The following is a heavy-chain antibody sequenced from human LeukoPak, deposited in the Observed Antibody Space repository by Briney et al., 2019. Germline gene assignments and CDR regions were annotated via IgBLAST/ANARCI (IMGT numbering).Heavy chain of an antibody. CDR3: AKDLGQLVD. V-gene: IGHV3-49*05. CDR1: GFTFGDYA. CDR2: IRSKAYGGAT. Sequence: KAGGSLRLSCTASGFTFGDYAMSWFRQAPGKGLEWVGFIRSKAYGGATEYAASVKGRFTISRDDSKSIAYLQMNSLRAEDTAVYYCAKDLGQLVDWGQGTLVTVSS. J-gene: IGHJ4*02. D-gene: IGHD2-15*01.